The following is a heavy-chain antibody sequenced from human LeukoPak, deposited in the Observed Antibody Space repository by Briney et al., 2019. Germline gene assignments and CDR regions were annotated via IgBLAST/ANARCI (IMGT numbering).Heavy chain of an antibody. V-gene: IGHV3-30-3*01. CDR3: AGDPVVPAAAMDV. CDR2: ISYDGSNK. CDR1: GFTFSSYA. Sequence: GGSLRLSCAASGFTFSSYAMHWVRQAPGKGLEWVAVISYDGSNKYYADSVKGRFTISRDNSKNTLYLQMNSLRAEDTAVYYCAGDPVVPAAAMDVWGQGTTVTVSS. J-gene: IGHJ6*02. D-gene: IGHD2-2*01.